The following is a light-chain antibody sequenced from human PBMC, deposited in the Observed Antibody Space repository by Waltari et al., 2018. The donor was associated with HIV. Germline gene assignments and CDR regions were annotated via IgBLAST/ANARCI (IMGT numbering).Light chain of an antibody. CDR1: NIDLANYNL. V-gene: IGLV2-23*02. Sequence: QSPLPPPSSVSGNPGQSVTITCTGTNIDLANYNLVPWYQQHPGKAPKLLIYDVSKRPSGVSSRFSGSKSGYWASLTISGLLTEDESYYYCLTYVSDSGTWKFGGGTYLTV. CDR3: LTYVSDSGTWK. CDR2: DVS. J-gene: IGLJ3*02.